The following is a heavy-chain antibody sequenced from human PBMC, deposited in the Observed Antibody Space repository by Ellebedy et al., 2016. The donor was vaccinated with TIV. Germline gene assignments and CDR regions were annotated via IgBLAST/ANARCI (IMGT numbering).Heavy chain of an antibody. CDR2: LSNGCDTT. V-gene: IGHV3-23*01. J-gene: IGHJ4*02. CDR3: AKLGGVLSGYADY. D-gene: IGHD3-22*01. CDR1: GFTFGCCA. Sequence: PGGSLRLSCAASGFTFGCCAMSWVRQAPGTGLEWVSVLSNGCDTTYADSVKGRFTISRDNSKNTLYLQMNSLRADDTAIYYCAKLGGVLSGYADYWGLGILVTVSS.